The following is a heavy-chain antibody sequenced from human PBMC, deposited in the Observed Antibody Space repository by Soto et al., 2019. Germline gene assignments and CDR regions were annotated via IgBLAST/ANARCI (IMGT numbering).Heavy chain of an antibody. CDR1: GFSFSSYA. CDR3: AKDASGYYVNYFDY. CDR2: ISGTGGST. J-gene: IGHJ4*02. Sequence: EVQLLESGGGLVQPGGSLRLSCAASGFSFSSYAMSWVRQAPGKGLEWVSGISGTGGSTYYADSVKGRFTISRDDSKNTLYLQMNSLRAEDTAVYYCAKDASGYYVNYFDYWGQGTLVTVSS. V-gene: IGHV3-23*01. D-gene: IGHD5-12*01.